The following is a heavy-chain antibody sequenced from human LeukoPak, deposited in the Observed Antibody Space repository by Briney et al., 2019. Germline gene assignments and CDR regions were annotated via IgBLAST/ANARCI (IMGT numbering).Heavy chain of an antibody. Sequence: GESLKISCKGSGYSFTSYWIGWVRQMPGKGLEWMGIIYPGDSDTRYSPSFQGQVTISADKSISTAYLQWSSLKASDTAMYYCARQLYCSSTSCYRGFDYWGQGTLVTVSS. J-gene: IGHJ4*02. CDR2: IYPGDSDT. CDR3: ARQLYCSSTSCYRGFDY. D-gene: IGHD2-2*02. CDR1: GYSFTSYW. V-gene: IGHV5-51*01.